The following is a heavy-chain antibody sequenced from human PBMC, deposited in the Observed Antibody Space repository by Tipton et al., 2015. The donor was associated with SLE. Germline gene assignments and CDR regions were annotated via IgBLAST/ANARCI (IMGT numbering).Heavy chain of an antibody. J-gene: IGHJ4*02. Sequence: LRLSCTVSGGSISSYYWSWIRQPPGKGLEWIGYIYYSGSTNYNPSLKSRVTISVDTSKNQFSLKLSSVTAADTAVYYCARLGSRTYLTLDGFYLDYWGQGILVTVSS. D-gene: IGHD2-2*01. CDR1: GGSISSYY. CDR2: IYYSGST. CDR3: ARLGSRTYLTLDGFYLDY. V-gene: IGHV4-59*12.